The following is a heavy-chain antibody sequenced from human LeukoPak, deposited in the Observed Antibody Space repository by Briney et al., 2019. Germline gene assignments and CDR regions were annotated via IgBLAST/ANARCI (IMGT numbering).Heavy chain of an antibody. Sequence: SETLSLTCTVSGGSISSGGYYWSWIRQPPGKGLEWIGYIYYSGSTNYNPSLKSRVTISVDTSKNQFSLKLSSVTAADTAVYYCARHQYYDSSGYEYYFDYWGQGTLVTVSS. CDR2: IYYSGST. V-gene: IGHV4-61*08. D-gene: IGHD3-22*01. J-gene: IGHJ4*02. CDR3: ARHQYYDSSGYEYYFDY. CDR1: GGSISSGGYY.